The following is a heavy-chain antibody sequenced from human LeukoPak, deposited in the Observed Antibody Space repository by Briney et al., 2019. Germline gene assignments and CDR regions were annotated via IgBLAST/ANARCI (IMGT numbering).Heavy chain of an antibody. J-gene: IGHJ5*01. CDR2: INHSGST. CDR3: ARAYGSGSYHSNWFES. V-gene: IGHV4-34*01. Sequence: SETLSLTCAVYGGSFSGYYWTWIRQPPGKGLEWIGEINHSGSTNYIPSLKSRVTMSVDTSMNQFSLRLNSVTAADTAVYYCARAYGSGSYHSNWFESWGQGTLVIVSS. CDR1: GGSFSGYY. D-gene: IGHD3-10*01.